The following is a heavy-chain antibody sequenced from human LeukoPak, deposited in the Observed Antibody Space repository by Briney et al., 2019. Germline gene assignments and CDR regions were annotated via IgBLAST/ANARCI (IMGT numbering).Heavy chain of an antibody. CDR1: GFTFNNYV. J-gene: IGHJ4*02. CDR3: VATRVCGGVLLRPNCLYFEN. Sequence: GGSLRLSCAASGFTFNNYVMSWVRQAPGKGLEWVSGIDYSGGNTNYADSVLGRFTVSRDNSKNTLYLQMNSLRAEDTAVYYCVATRVCGGVLLRPNCLYFENWGQGTLVSVSS. V-gene: IGHV3-23*01. D-gene: IGHD3-10*01. CDR2: IDYSGGNT.